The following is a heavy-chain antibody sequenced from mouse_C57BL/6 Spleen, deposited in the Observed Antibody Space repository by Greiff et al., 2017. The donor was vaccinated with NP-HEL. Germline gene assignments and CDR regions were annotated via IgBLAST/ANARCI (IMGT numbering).Heavy chain of an antibody. CDR2: IYPGSGNT. Sequence: QVQLQQSGAELVRPGASVKLSCKASGYTFTDYYINWVKQRPGQGLEWIARIYPGSGNTYYNEKFKGKATLTAEKSSSTAYMQLSSLTSEDSAVYFCARTVITTVVAPYAMDYWGQGTSVTVSS. D-gene: IGHD1-1*01. CDR3: ARTVITTVVAPYAMDY. CDR1: GYTFTDYY. V-gene: IGHV1-76*01. J-gene: IGHJ4*01.